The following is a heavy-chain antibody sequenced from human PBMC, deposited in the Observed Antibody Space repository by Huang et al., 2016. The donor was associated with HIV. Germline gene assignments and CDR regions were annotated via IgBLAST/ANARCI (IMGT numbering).Heavy chain of an antibody. Sequence: EVQLVETGGGLIQPGGSLRLSCAASGFTVTTSHISWVRQAPGKGLEWICLIYSGGNTYDADSVKGRFIISRDNSKNTVYLQMNSLRAEDTAVYYCAGGDYDSSGYYQGYLYYMDVWGKGTTVTVSS. D-gene: IGHD3-22*01. CDR2: IYSGGNT. J-gene: IGHJ6*03. CDR3: AGGDYDSSGYYQGYLYYMDV. CDR1: GFTVTTSH. V-gene: IGHV3-53*02.